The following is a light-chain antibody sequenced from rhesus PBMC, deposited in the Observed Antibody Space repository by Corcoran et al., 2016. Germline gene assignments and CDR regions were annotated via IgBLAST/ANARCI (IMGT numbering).Light chain of an antibody. CDR1: QGICNL. Sequence: DIQMTQSPSSLSASVGDRVTISCRASQGICNLLAWYQQKPGKAPKLLIFRAANLDTGVPSMFSGSGSGTDFTLTLSSLQPEDVAVDYCQQHANSPFTFGPGTKLDIK. CDR2: RAA. J-gene: IGKJ3*01. V-gene: IGKV1-69*01. CDR3: QQHANSPFT.